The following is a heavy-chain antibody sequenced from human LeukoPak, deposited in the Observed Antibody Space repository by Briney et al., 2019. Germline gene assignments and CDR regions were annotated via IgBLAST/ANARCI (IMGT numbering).Heavy chain of an antibody. Sequence: SGTLSLTCAVSGGSIGASINSPNWWSGVRQPPGKGLGWIGEIFHSGSTYYNPSLKSRVTISVDTSKNQFSLKLSSVTAEDTAVYHCARDYYDYVWGSFLFDYWGQGTLVTVSS. D-gene: IGHD3-16*01. CDR2: IFHSGST. V-gene: IGHV4-4*02. J-gene: IGHJ4*02. CDR1: GGSIGASINSPNW. CDR3: ARDYYDYVWGSFLFDY.